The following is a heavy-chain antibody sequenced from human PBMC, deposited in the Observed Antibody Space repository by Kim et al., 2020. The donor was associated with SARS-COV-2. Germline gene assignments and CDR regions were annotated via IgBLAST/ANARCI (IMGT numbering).Heavy chain of an antibody. Sequence: GSSTDHADAVNGRFTISRDSAKRSVSLQMNSLTPEDTAVYYCVREPSNWGQGTLVTVSS. CDR3: VREPSN. V-gene: IGHV3-11*01. CDR2: GSST. J-gene: IGHJ4*02.